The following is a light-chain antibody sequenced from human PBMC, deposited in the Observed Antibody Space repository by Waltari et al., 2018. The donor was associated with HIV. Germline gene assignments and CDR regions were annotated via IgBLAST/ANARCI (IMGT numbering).Light chain of an antibody. CDR2: GNS. J-gene: IGLJ2*01. CDR3: QSYDTSLSGSGV. Sequence: QSVLTQPPSVSGAPGRRVTLSSTGSTSNSGAGYDIPCYPQLPGTAPRVLIYGNSNRPSGVPDRFSGSKSGTSASLAITGLQAEDEADYYCQSYDTSLSGSGVFGGGTKLTVL. V-gene: IGLV1-40*01. CDR1: TSNSGAGYD.